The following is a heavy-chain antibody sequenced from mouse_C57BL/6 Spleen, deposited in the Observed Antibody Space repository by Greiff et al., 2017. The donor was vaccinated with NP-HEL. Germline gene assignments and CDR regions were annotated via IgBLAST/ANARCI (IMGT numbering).Heavy chain of an antibody. Sequence: VQLQQSGPELVKPGASVKISCKASGYTFTDYYMNWVKQSHGKSLEWIGDINPNNGGTSYNQKFKGKATLTVDKSSSTAYMELRSLTSEDSAVYYCARYPRLLYYFDYWGQGTTLTVSS. CDR2: INPNNGGT. CDR3: ARYPRLLYYFDY. CDR1: GYTFTDYY. V-gene: IGHV1-26*01. J-gene: IGHJ2*01. D-gene: IGHD2-3*01.